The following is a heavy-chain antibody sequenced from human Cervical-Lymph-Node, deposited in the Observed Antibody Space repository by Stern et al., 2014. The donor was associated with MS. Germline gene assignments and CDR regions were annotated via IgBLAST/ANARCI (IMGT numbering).Heavy chain of an antibody. CDR1: GFTLTNYD. Sequence: QMQLVQSGPEVKKPGASLKLSCKASGFTLTNYDINWVRQAPGQGLEWLGWINANDGKTGSAPKFQGRVTMTRDPSISTAYMELNSLSSEDTAVYYCARIDLFWGVNRLPYDLWGQGTLVTVSS. CDR2: INANDGKT. CDR3: ARIDLFWGVNRLPYDL. V-gene: IGHV1-8*01. J-gene: IGHJ5*02. D-gene: IGHD3-3*01.